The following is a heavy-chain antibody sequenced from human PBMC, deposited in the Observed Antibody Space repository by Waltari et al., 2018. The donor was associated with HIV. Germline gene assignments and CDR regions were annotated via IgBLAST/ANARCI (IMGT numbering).Heavy chain of an antibody. V-gene: IGHV1-2*02. D-gene: IGHD7-27*01. CDR1: GYTFSNYY. J-gene: IGHJ4*02. CDR2: INPRSGDT. Sequence: QLVQSGAEVKKPGASVKVSCKASGYTFSNYYIHWVRQAPGQGLEWMGWINPRSGDTHYAHKFQGGVTITRDTSISTVYRELSRLTYDDTADYYCARGYSAQNPKLGAGEYWGQGTLVTVSS. CDR3: ARGYSAQNPKLGAGEY.